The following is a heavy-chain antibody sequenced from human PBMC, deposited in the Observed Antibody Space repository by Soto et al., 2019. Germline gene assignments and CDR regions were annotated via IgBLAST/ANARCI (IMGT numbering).Heavy chain of an antibody. CDR2: VSSGGST. CDR1: GFTFTNYA. CDR3: AKRRGAGGHFDY. D-gene: IGHD2-15*01. Sequence: XVSLRLSCAASGFTFTNYAMGWVRQAPGKGLEWVSVVSSGGSTYYADSVTGRFTVSRDNSKNTLSLQMNSLRAEDTAVYYCAKRRGAGGHFDYWGQGALVTVSS. J-gene: IGHJ4*02. V-gene: IGHV3-23*01.